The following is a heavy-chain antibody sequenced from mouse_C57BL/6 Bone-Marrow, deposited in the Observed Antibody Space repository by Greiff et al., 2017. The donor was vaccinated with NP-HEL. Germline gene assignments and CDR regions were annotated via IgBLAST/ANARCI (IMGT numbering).Heavy chain of an antibody. D-gene: IGHD1-1*01. J-gene: IGHJ4*01. V-gene: IGHV5-9-1*02. CDR2: ISSGGDYI. Sequence: EVKLQESGEGLVKPGGSLKLSCAASGFTFSSYAMSWVRQTPEKRLEWVAYISSGGDYIYYADTVKGRFTISRDNARNTLYLQMSSLKSEDTAMYYCTHGSSYYAMDYWGQGTSVTVSS. CDR1: GFTFSSYA. CDR3: THGSSYYAMDY.